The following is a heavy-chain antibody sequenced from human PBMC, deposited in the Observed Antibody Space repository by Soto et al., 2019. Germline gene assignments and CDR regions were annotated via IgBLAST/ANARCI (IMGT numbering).Heavy chain of an antibody. D-gene: IGHD3-10*01. J-gene: IGHJ6*02. Sequence: ASVKVACKASGYTFTGYYMHRVRQAPGQGLEWMGWINPNSGGTNYAQKFQGWVTMTRDTSISTAYMELSRLRSDDTAVYYCASSITPPASYYYYGMDVWGQGTTVTVSS. CDR2: INPNSGGT. CDR1: GYTFTGYY. V-gene: IGHV1-2*04. CDR3: ASSITPPASYYYYGMDV.